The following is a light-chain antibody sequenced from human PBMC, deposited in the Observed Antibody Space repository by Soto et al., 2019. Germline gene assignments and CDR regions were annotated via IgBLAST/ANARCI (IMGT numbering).Light chain of an antibody. Sequence: EIVMTQSPATLSVSPGARATLSCRASQSVGSDLVWYRQKPGQAPRPLTYGASNRATGVPDRFSGSGSGTVFTLTISSLQSDDVAVYYCQQYLDWPRTFGQGTKVEIK. CDR3: QQYLDWPRT. J-gene: IGKJ1*01. V-gene: IGKV3-15*01. CDR1: QSVGSD. CDR2: GAS.